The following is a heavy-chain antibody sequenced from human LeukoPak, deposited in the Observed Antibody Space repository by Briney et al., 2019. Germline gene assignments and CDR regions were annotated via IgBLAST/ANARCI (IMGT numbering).Heavy chain of an antibody. J-gene: IGHJ4*02. CDR3: ARDRSDAPPNSRHNYYGSGGYIC. Sequence: GGTLRLSCAASGFTFSGYAVTWVRQAPGKGLEWVSAITSDYRTYYSDSVRGRFIISRDNSENTVYLQMSRLRAEDTAVYYCARDRSDAPPNSRHNYYGSGGYICRGQGTLVFVSS. V-gene: IGHV3-23*01. CDR2: ITSDYRT. CDR1: GFTFSGYA. D-gene: IGHD3-10*01.